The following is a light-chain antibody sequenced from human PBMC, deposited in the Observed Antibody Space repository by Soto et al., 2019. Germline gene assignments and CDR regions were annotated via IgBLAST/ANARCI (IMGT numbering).Light chain of an antibody. J-gene: IGKJ4*01. Sequence: DIQMTQSPASLSAYVGDRVTITCRASQSISSYLNWYQLKPGKAPKLLIYAASSLQSGVPSRFSGSGFGTDFTLTISSLQPEDFATYYCQQANSFPLTFGGGTRLEIK. CDR3: QQANSFPLT. V-gene: IGKV1-39*01. CDR2: AAS. CDR1: QSISSY.